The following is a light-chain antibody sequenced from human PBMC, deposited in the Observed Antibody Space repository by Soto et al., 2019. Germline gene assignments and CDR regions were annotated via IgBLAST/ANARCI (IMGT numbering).Light chain of an antibody. CDR1: SSNIGAGYD. CDR2: GNS. CDR3: QSYDSSLSVV. V-gene: IGLV1-40*01. Sequence: QPVLTQPPSVSGAPGQRVTISCTGSSSNIGAGYDVHWYQQLPGTAPKLLIYGNSNRPSGVPDRFSGSKSGTSASLAITGLQAEDEADYYCQSYDSSLSVVFGGGTKFTVL. J-gene: IGLJ2*01.